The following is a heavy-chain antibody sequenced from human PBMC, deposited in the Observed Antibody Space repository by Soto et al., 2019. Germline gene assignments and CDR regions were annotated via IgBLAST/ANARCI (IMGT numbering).Heavy chain of an antibody. CDR2: IKQDGSEK. J-gene: IGHJ4*02. V-gene: IGHV3-7*01. D-gene: IGHD4-17*01. Sequence: EVQLVESGGGLVQPGGSLRLSCAASGFTFSSFWMSWVRQAPGKGLEWVANIKQDGSEKYYVDSVKGRFTISRDNAKNSLYLQMNSLRAEDTAVYYCARDSTVVTPGFDYWGQGTLVTVSS. CDR3: ARDSTVVTPGFDY. CDR1: GFTFSSFW.